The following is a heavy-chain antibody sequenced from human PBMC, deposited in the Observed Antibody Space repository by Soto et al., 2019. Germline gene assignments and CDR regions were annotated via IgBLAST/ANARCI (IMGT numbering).Heavy chain of an antibody. V-gene: IGHV4-39*01. J-gene: IGHJ4*02. CDR3: AKNLPRTGRFDY. CDR2: IYYGGKT. CDR1: GGSISSSSYY. Sequence: SETLSLTCTVSGGSISSSSYYWAWIRQPPGKGLEWVGSIYYGGKTHYNPSLKSRTTISVDRSRNQFSLQVSSVTAADTAVYYCAKNLPRTGRFDYWGQGTVVTVSS.